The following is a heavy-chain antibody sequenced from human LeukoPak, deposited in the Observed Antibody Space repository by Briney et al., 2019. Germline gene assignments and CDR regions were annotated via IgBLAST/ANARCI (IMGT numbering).Heavy chain of an antibody. CDR2: IKQDGSEK. CDR1: GFTFSSYW. CDR3: ARDPAYGALDY. Sequence: GGSLRLSCAASGFTFSSYWMSWVRQAPGKGLEWVANIKQDGSEKYYVDSVKGRFTISRDNAKNSLYLQMSGLRAEDTAVYYCARDPAYGALDYWGQGTLVTVSS. D-gene: IGHD4-17*01. V-gene: IGHV3-7*01. J-gene: IGHJ4*02.